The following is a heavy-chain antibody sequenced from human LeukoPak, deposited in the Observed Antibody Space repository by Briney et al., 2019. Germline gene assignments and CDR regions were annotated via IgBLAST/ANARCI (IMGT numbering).Heavy chain of an antibody. CDR3: ARDPPGSGSYYNGDY. J-gene: IGHJ4*02. CDR1: GFTVSSNY. D-gene: IGHD3-10*01. CDR2: IYSGGST. Sequence: PGGSLRLSCAASGFTVSSNYMSWVRQAPGKGLEWVSVIYSGGSTYYADSVKGRFTISRDNSKNTMYLQMNSLRAEDTAVYYCARDPPGSGSYYNGDYWGQGTLVTVSS. V-gene: IGHV3-53*01.